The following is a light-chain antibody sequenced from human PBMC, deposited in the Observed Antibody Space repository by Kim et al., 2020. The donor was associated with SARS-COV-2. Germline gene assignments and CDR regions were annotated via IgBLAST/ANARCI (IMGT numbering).Light chain of an antibody. Sequence: GQKGTITSAGSSSNVGNNDVSWCQQLPGTAAKRLIYNDDTRRSGVADRRSGCNAGTSATLIIIALQKGDEADDYCGTCDSSRGAGVFGGGTQLTVL. V-gene: IGLV1-51*01. CDR1: SSNVGNND. CDR2: NDD. CDR3: GTCDSSRGAGV. J-gene: IGLJ2*01.